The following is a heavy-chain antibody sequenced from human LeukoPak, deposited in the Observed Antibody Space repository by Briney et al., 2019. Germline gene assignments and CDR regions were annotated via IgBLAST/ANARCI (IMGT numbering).Heavy chain of an antibody. V-gene: IGHV3-9*01. CDR1: GFTFDDYA. J-gene: IGHJ5*02. CDR3: ARELEVGFDP. CDR2: ISWNSGSI. Sequence: GGSLRLSCAASGFTFDDYAMHWVRQAPGKGLEWVSGISWNSGSIGYADSVKGRFTISRDNAKNSLYLQMNSLRAEDTAVYYCARELEVGFDPWGQGTLVTVSS.